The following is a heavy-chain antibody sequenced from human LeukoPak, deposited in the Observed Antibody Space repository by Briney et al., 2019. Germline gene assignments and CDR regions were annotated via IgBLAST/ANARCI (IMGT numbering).Heavy chain of an antibody. J-gene: IGHJ3*02. CDR3: ARDFRRAFDM. CDR2: IKQDGSEK. Sequence: GGSLRLSCAVSGITFSSHWMNRVRQAPGKGLEWVANIKQDGSEKDYVDSVKGRFTISRDNAKNSLYLQMNSLRAEDTAVYYCARDFRRAFDMWGQGTMVTVSS. V-gene: IGHV3-7*05. CDR1: GITFSSHW.